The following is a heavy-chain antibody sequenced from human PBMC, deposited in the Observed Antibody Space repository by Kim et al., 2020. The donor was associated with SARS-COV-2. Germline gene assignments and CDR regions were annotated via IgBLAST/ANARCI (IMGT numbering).Heavy chain of an antibody. D-gene: IGHD2-15*01. Sequence: SVKVSCKASGGTFSSYAISWVRQAPGQGLEWMGGIIPIFGTANYAQKFQGRVTITADESTSTAYMELSSLRSEDTAVYYCAAALKRIRPTYYYYYGMDVWGQGTTVTVSS. J-gene: IGHJ6*02. V-gene: IGHV1-69*13. CDR3: AAALKRIRPTYYYYYGMDV. CDR1: GGTFSSYA. CDR2: IIPIFGTA.